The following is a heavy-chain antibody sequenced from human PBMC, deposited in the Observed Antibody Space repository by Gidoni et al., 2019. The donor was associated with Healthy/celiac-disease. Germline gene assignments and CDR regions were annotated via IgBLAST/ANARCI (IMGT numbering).Heavy chain of an antibody. V-gene: IGHV3-48*02. CDR3: AREYCSGGSCYDWFDP. CDR2: ISSSSSTI. Sequence: EVQLVASGGGLVQPGGSLRLSCAASGFPFRSYSMNWVRQAPGKGLEWVSYISSSSSTIYYADSVKGRFTIYRDNAKNSLYLQMNSLRDEDTAVYYCAREYCSGGSCYDWFDPWGQGTLVTVSS. D-gene: IGHD2-15*01. CDR1: GFPFRSYS. J-gene: IGHJ5*02.